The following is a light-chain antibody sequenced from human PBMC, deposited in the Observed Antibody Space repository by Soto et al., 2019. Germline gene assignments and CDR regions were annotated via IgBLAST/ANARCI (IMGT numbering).Light chain of an antibody. J-gene: IGKJ1*01. CDR2: GAS. CDR1: QSLRSS. Sequence: VMTQSPATLSVSLGERATLSCRASQSLRSSLAWYQQKPGQAPRLLIYGASTRATGIPARFSGSGSGTEFTLTISSLQSEDFAVYFCQQYNIWPQTFGQGTKVEIK. V-gene: IGKV3-15*01. CDR3: QQYNIWPQT.